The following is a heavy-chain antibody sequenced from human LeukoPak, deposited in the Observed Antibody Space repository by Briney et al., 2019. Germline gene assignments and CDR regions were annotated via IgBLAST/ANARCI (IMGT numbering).Heavy chain of an antibody. CDR2: INPNSGGT. J-gene: IGHJ6*03. V-gene: IGHV1-2*02. D-gene: IGHD5-18*01. CDR3: ATLKTAMVSSGTSGYYYYMDV. CDR1: GYTFTDYY. Sequence: ASVKVSCKASGYTFTDYYMHWVRQAPGQGLEWMGWINPNSGGTNYAQKFQGRVTMTRDTSISTAYMELSRLRSDDTAVYYCATLKTAMVSSGTSGYYYYMDVWGKGTTVTVSS.